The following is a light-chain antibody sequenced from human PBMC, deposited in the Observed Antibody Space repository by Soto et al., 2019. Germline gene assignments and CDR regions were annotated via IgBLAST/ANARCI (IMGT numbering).Light chain of an antibody. J-gene: IGKJ1*01. CDR2: DAS. Sequence: DIQMIQSHCTLSASVEDRVTSTCRASQTINSWLAWYQQKPGKAPKVLIFDASSLKTGVPSRFSGSGSGTEFTLTISNLQPDDFATFYCQQYDSYSSGPFGQGTKVDI. CDR1: QTINSW. CDR3: QQYDSYSSGP. V-gene: IGKV1-5*01.